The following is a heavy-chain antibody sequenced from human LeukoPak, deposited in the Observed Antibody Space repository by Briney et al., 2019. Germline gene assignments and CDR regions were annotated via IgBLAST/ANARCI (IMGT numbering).Heavy chain of an antibody. CDR2: IYYSGTK. CDR1: GYSIGSGYF. D-gene: IGHD2-21*02. V-gene: IGHV4-38-2*02. CDR3: ARGLLGYHTVFDS. Sequence: PSETLSLTCTVSGYSIGSGYFWGWVRLPPGLAPQWIGSIYYSGTKHYNPSLESRLTMSVDTSRNQLSLRLSSVTAADTALYYCARGLLGYHTVFDSWGQGTLVTVSS. J-gene: IGHJ4*02.